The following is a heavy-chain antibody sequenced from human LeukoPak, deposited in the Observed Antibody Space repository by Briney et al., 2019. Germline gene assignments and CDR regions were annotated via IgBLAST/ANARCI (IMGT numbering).Heavy chain of an antibody. CDR1: GGSISSSSYY. J-gene: IGHJ6*03. Sequence: SEPLSLTCTVSGGSISSSSYYWGWIRQPPGKGLEWIGSIYYSGSTYYNPSLKSRVTISVDTSKNQFSLKLSSVTAADTAVYYCARVPGTDYYYYYMDVWGKGTTVTVSS. V-gene: IGHV4-39*07. CDR2: IYYSGST. CDR3: ARVPGTDYYYYYMDV.